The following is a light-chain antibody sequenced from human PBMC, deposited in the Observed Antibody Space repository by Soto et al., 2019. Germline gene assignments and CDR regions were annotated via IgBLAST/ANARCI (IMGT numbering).Light chain of an antibody. J-gene: IGKJ1*01. Sequence: EVVLTQSASTLSLSPGERATLSCRASESVSSSYLAWYQQKPGQAPRLLIYGASSRATGIPDRFSGSGSGTDFTLTISRLESEDFAVYYCQQYGSSPRTFGQGTKVDIK. CDR2: GAS. V-gene: IGKV3-20*01. CDR1: ESVSSSY. CDR3: QQYGSSPRT.